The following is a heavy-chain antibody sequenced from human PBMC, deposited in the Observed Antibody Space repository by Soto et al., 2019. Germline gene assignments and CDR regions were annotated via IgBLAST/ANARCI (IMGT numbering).Heavy chain of an antibody. D-gene: IGHD5-18*01. V-gene: IGHV1-69*12. Sequence: QVQLVQSGAEVKKPGSSVKVSCKASGGTFSSYAISWVRQAPGQGLEWMGGIIPIFGTANYAQKMQGRVATIADESTSTAYVEVNSLRSEDTAGYYWATQGLPNYCFYGMDVWGQGTTGTVSS. CDR1: GGTFSSYA. CDR3: ATQGLPNYCFYGMDV. CDR2: IIPIFGTA. J-gene: IGHJ6*02.